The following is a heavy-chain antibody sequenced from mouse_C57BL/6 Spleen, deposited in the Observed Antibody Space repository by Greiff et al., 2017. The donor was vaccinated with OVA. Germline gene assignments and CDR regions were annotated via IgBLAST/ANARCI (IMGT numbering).Heavy chain of an antibody. CDR2: ISGGGGNT. J-gene: IGHJ1*03. CDR3: ARHPLRTGYFDV. V-gene: IGHV5-9*01. D-gene: IGHD1-1*01. Sequence: DVMLVESGGGLVKPGGSLKLSCAASGFTFSSYTMSWVRQTPEKRLEWVATISGGGGNTYYPDSVKGRFTISRDNAKNTLYLQMSSLRSEDTALYYCARHPLRTGYFDVWGTGTTVTVSS. CDR1: GFTFSSYT.